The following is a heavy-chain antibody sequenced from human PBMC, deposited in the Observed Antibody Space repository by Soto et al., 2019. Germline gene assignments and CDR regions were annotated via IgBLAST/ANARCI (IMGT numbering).Heavy chain of an antibody. V-gene: IGHV1-69*01. CDR1: GGTFSSYA. CDR2: IIPIFGTA. D-gene: IGHD3-10*01. Sequence: QVQLVQSGAEVKKPGSSVTVSCKASGGTFSSYAISWVRQAPGQGLEWMGGIIPIFGTANYAQKFQGRVTITADESTSTAYMELSSLRSEDTAVYYCARDRSHFGTDAFDIWGQGTMVTVSS. J-gene: IGHJ3*02. CDR3: ARDRSHFGTDAFDI.